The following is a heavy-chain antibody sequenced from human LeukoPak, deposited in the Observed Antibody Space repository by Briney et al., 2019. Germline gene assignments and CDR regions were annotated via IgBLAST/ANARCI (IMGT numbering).Heavy chain of an antibody. CDR2: ISSSGSTI. V-gene: IGHV3-48*03. Sequence: GGSLRLSCAASGFTFSSYDMNWVRQAPGKGLEWVSDISSSGSTIYYADSVKGRFTISRDNAKNSLYLQMNSLRAEDTAVYYCAELGITMIGGVWGKGTTVTISS. CDR3: AELGITMIGGV. CDR1: GFTFSSYD. D-gene: IGHD3-10*02. J-gene: IGHJ6*04.